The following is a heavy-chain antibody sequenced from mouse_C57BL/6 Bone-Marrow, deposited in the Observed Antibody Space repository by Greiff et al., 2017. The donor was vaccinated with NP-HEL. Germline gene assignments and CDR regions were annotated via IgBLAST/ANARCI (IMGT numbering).Heavy chain of an antibody. CDR2: IDPSDSYT. CDR3: ARWDYGSSSSY. J-gene: IGHJ3*01. D-gene: IGHD1-1*01. V-gene: IGHV1-50*01. Sequence: QVQLKQPGAELVKPGASVKLSCKASGYTFTSYWMQWVKQRPGQGLEWIGEIDPSDSYTNYNQKFKGKATLTVDTSSSTAYMQLSSLTSEDSAVYYCARWDYGSSSSYWGQGTLVTVSA. CDR1: GYTFTSYW.